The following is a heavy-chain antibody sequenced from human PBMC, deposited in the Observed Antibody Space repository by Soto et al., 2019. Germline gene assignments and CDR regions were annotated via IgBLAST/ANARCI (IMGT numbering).Heavy chain of an antibody. CDR3: AHSASYGDYDLDYFDY. Sequence: QITLKESGPTLVKPTQTLTLTCTFSGFSLSTSGVGVGWIRQPPGKALEWLALIYWDDDKRYSPSLKSRLTITKDTSKHQVVLTMTNMDPVDTATYYCAHSASYGDYDLDYFDYWGQGTLVTVSS. D-gene: IGHD4-17*01. J-gene: IGHJ4*02. CDR1: GFSLSTSGVG. CDR2: IYWDDDK. V-gene: IGHV2-5*02.